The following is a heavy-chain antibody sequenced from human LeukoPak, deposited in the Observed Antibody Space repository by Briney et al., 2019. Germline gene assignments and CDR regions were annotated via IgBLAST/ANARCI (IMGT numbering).Heavy chain of an antibody. CDR1: GFTFSDAW. CDR2: IKSKTDGETI. V-gene: IGHV3-15*01. CDR3: LFSIFQH. Sequence: GGSLRLSCAASGFTFSDAWMSWVRQAPGKGLEWVGRIKSKTDGETIDYGTAMEDRFRISRDDSKNTLYLQMNSLKTEDTAVYYCLFSIFQHWGQGTLVTVSS. D-gene: IGHD3-10*02. J-gene: IGHJ1*01.